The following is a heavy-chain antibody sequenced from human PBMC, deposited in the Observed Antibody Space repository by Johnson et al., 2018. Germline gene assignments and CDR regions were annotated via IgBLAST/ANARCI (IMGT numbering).Heavy chain of an antibody. V-gene: IGHV3-7*04. J-gene: IGHJ6*02. CDR3: GRAVYYGMDV. CDR1: GFTFSTYW. Sequence: VQLVESGGGLVQPGGSLRLSCAASGFTFSTYWMSWVRQAPGQGLEWVANIKEDGSEKYDVDSVKGRFTFSRDNAKNSLYLQMNSLRAGDTAVYYCGRAVYYGMDVWGQGTTVTVSS. CDR2: IKEDGSEK.